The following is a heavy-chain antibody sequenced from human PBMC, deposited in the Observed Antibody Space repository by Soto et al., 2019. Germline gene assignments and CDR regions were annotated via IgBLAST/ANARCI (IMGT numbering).Heavy chain of an antibody. CDR3: ARDAEGGGYDFDY. D-gene: IGHD5-12*01. V-gene: IGHV1-69*13. J-gene: IGHJ4*02. CDR1: GGTFSSYA. Sequence: SVKVSCKASGGTFSSYAISWVRQAPGQGLEWMGGIIPIFGTANYAQKFQGRVTITADESTSTAYMELSSLRSEDTAVYYCARDAEGGGYDFDYWGQGTLVTVSS. CDR2: IIPIFGTA.